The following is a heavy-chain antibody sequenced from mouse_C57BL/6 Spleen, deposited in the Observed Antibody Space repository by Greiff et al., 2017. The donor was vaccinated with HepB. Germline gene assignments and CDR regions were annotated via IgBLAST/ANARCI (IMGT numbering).Heavy chain of an antibody. CDR2: IDPSDSET. V-gene: IGHV1-52*01. CDR3: ARSDGYWDY. J-gene: IGHJ2*01. Sequence: QVQLKQPGAELVRPGSSVKLSCKASGYTFTSYWMHWVKQRPIQGLEWIGNIDPSDSETHYNQKFKDKATLTVDKSSSTAYMQLSSLTSEDSAVYYCARSDGYWDYWGQGTTLTVSS. CDR1: GYTFTSYW. D-gene: IGHD2-3*01.